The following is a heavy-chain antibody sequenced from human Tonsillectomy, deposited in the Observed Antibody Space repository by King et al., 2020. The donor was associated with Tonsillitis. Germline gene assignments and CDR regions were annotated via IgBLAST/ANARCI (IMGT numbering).Heavy chain of an antibody. CDR2: INQSGST. CDR3: ARARNSDYLWENYHYITDAFDT. Sequence: VQLQQWGAGLLKPSETLSLTCAVYGGSFSGYYWNWIRQPPGKGLEWIGEINQSGSTSYNPSLKSRVTLSVDTSKNQFYLKLSSVTAADTALYYCARARNSDYLWENYHYITDAFDTWGQGTMVTVSS. D-gene: IGHD3-16*02. V-gene: IGHV4-34*01. J-gene: IGHJ3*02. CDR1: GGSFSGYY.